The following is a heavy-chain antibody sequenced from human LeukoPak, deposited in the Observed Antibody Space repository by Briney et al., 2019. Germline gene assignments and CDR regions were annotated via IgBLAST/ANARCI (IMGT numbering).Heavy chain of an antibody. CDR3: VRESAEYYDILSDAFDI. D-gene: IGHD3-9*01. CDR1: GFTFSSYS. J-gene: IGHJ3*02. Sequence: GGSLRLSCAASGFTFSSYSMNWVRQAPGKGLEWVSSISSSSSYIYYADSVKGRFTISRDNAKNSLYLQMNSLRAEDTAVYYCVRESAEYYDILSDAFDIWGQGTMVTVSS. V-gene: IGHV3-21*01. CDR2: ISSSSSYI.